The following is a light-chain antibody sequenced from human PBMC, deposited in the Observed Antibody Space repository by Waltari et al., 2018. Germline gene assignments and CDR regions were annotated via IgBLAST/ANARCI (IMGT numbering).Light chain of an antibody. CDR1: QSVGRY. CDR2: HAS. CDR3: QKYESLPAT. J-gene: IGKJ1*01. V-gene: IGKV3-20*01. Sequence: EIVLTQSPGTLSLSPGARATLSCSASQSVGRYLVWYQQKPGQAPRLLIYHASIRATGIPDRFSGSGSGTDFSLTISRLEPEDFAVYYCQKYESLPATFGQGTKVEI.